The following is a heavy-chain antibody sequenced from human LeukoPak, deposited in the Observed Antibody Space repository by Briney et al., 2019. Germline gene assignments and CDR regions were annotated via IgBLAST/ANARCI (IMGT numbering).Heavy chain of an antibody. V-gene: IGHV1-8*03. CDR2: INPNSGNT. CDR1: VNTFIRYY. J-gene: IGHJ5*02. CDR3: ARVSSYYDFWSGYYPCWFDP. Sequence: AGVNVSRKSSVNTFIRYYINWVRPATGQGREGVGWINPNSGNTGYAQKFRGRVTSTRNTSISTAYRELSSLRSEDKAVNYCARVSSYYDFWSGYYPCWFDPWGQGTLVTVSS. D-gene: IGHD3-3*01.